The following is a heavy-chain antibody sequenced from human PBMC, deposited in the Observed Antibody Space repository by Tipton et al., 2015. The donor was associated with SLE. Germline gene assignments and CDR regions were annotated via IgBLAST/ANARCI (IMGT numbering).Heavy chain of an antibody. CDR3: ARALGKMATMDDAFDI. CDR2: ISSSGSTI. CDR1: GFTFSSYG. V-gene: IGHV3-48*04. D-gene: IGHD5-24*01. J-gene: IGHJ3*02. Sequence: SGFTFSSYGMHWVRQAPGKGLEWVSYISSSGSTIYYADSVKGRFTISRDNAKNSLYLQMNSLRAEDTAVYYCARALGKMATMDDAFDIWGQGTIVTVSS.